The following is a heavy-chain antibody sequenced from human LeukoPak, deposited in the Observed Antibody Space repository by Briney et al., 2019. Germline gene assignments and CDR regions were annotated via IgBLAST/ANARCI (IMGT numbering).Heavy chain of an antibody. CDR2: ITYSGST. Sequence: PAETLSLTCAVYGGSFSGYYWSWIRQPPGKGLEWIGEITYSGSTKYNPSLKSQVTISVDTSKNQFSLKLSSVTAADTAVYYCARSRLPSTLGAFDIWGQGTIVTVSS. J-gene: IGHJ3*02. V-gene: IGHV4-34*01. CDR1: GGSFSGYY. CDR3: ARSRLPSTLGAFDI. D-gene: IGHD4-11*01.